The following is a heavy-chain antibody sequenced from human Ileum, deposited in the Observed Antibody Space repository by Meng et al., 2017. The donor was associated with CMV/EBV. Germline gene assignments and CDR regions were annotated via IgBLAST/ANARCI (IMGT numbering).Heavy chain of an antibody. J-gene: IGHJ5*02. D-gene: IGHD3-3*01. CDR2: IYFSGSV. V-gene: IGHV4-39*01. CDR1: GGSISTYY. Sequence: GSLRLSCTVSGGSISTYYWGWIRQPPGKGLEWIASIYFSGSVFYSPSLKSRVTISADTSKNQFSLKLSSVTAADTAVYYCARHGDPYDFWSGYGRFDPWGQGTLVTVSS. CDR3: ARHGDPYDFWSGYGRFDP.